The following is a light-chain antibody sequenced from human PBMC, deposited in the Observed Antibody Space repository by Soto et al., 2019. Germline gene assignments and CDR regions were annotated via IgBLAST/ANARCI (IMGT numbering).Light chain of an antibody. CDR2: GNS. CDR1: SSNIGNNN. V-gene: IGLV1-44*01. CDR3: AAWDDSLNGVV. Sequence: QSVLTQPPSASGTPRQRVTIYCSGSSSNIGNNNVNWYQQLPGTAPKLLIFGNSQRPSGVPDRFSGSKSGTSASLAISGLQSEDEADYYCAAWDDSLNGVVFGGGTKLTVL. J-gene: IGLJ2*01.